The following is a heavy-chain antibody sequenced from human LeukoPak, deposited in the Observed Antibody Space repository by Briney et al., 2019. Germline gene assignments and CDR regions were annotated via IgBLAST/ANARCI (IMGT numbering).Heavy chain of an antibody. CDR3: ARDKGSFGGVIAFDY. CDR2: ISSSSSYV. V-gene: IGHV3-21*01. Sequence: GGSLRLPCAASGFTFSSYSMNWVRQAPGKGLEWVSSISSSSSYVYYADSVKGRFTISRDNAKNSLYLQMNSLRAEDTAVYYCARDKGSFGGVIAFDYWGQGTLVTVSS. J-gene: IGHJ4*02. D-gene: IGHD3-16*02. CDR1: GFTFSSYS.